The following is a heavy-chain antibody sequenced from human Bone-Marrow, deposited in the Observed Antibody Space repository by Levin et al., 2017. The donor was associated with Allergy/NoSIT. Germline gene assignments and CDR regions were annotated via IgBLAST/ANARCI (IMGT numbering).Heavy chain of an antibody. J-gene: IGHJ6*02. CDR3: ARLRVIKKVGSFFGPYNSYDMDV. CDR2: TKQSGNT. CDR1: GGSSTHDC. V-gene: IGHV4-34*01. Sequence: SETLSLTCAVYGGSSTHDCWSWIRKPPGKGLEWIGETKQSGNTNYNPSLQSRVTISVDTSKNQFSLKLTSVTAADTATYYCARLRVIKKVGSFFGPYNSYDMDVWGQGTTVTVSS. D-gene: IGHD2-21*01.